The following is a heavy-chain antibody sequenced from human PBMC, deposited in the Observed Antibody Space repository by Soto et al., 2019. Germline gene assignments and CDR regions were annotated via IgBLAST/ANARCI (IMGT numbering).Heavy chain of an antibody. Sequence: AGGSLRLSCAASGFTFSSYAMHWVRQAPGKGLEWVAVISYDGSNKYYADSVKGRFTISRDNSKNTLYLQMNSLRAEDTAVYYCARGAGLRGRWLPQTVDPPWFDPWGQGTLVTVSS. V-gene: IGHV3-30-3*01. CDR3: ARGAGLRGRWLPQTVDPPWFDP. D-gene: IGHD3-16*01. CDR1: GFTFSSYA. J-gene: IGHJ5*02. CDR2: ISYDGSNK.